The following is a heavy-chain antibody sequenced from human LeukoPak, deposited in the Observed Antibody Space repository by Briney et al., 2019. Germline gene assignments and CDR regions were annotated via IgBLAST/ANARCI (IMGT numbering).Heavy chain of an antibody. CDR2: INPNSGGT. V-gene: IGHV1-2*02. J-gene: IGHJ5*02. Sequence: GASVKVSCKASGYTFTGYYMHWVRQAPGQGLEWMGWINPNSGGTNYAQKFQGRVTMTRDTSISTAYMELSRLRSDDTAVYSCARDLWFGDINWFDPWGQGTLVTVSS. D-gene: IGHD3-10*01. CDR3: ARDLWFGDINWFDP. CDR1: GYTFTGYY.